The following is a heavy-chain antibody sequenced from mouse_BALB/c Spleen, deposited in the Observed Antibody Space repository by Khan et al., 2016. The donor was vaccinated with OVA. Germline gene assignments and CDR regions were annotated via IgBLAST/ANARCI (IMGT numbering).Heavy chain of an antibody. CDR2: IFPGTGTT. J-gene: IGHJ3*01. Sequence: QVQLKQSGAELVKPGASVKLSCKTSGYTFTNYWIQWIKQRPGQGLGWIGQIFPGTGTTYYNQNFKDKATLTVDTSSNTAYMHLSSLTSVDSAVYCCARGYFGNDEFVYWGQGTLVTVSP. CDR1: GYTFTNYW. CDR3: ARGYFGNDEFVY. V-gene: IGHV1S132*01. D-gene: IGHD2-2*01.